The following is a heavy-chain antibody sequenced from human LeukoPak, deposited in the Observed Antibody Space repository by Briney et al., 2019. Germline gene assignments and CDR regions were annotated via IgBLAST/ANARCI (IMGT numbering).Heavy chain of an antibody. CDR2: INPNNGGT. V-gene: IGHV1-2*02. J-gene: IGHJ4*02. CDR1: GGTFSSYT. Sequence: ASVKVSCKASGGTFSSYTISWVRQAPGQGLEWMGWINPNNGGTNYAQKFQGRVTMTRDTSISSAYIELSRLRSDDTAVYYCARVPRGNYYFDYWGQGTLVTVSS. D-gene: IGHD1-7*01. CDR3: ARVPRGNYYFDY.